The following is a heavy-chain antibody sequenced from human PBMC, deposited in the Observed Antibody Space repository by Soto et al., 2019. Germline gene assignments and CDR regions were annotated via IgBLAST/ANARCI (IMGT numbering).Heavy chain of an antibody. J-gene: IGHJ5*02. D-gene: IGHD6-19*01. CDR1: GGTFSSYA. Sequence: QVQLVQSGAEVKKPGSSVKVSCKASGGTFSSYAISWVRQAPGQGLEWMGGIIPIFGTANYAQKFQGRVTITADESTSTAYMELSRLRSEDTAVYYCASDPGIAVAGTSLGVGVHWFDPWGQGTLVTVSS. CDR2: IIPIFGTA. V-gene: IGHV1-69*01. CDR3: ASDPGIAVAGTSLGVGVHWFDP.